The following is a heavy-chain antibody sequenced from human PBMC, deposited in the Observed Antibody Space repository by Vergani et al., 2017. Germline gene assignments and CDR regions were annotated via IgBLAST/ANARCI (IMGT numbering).Heavy chain of an antibody. CDR2: IKQDGSEK. D-gene: IGHD3-16*02. V-gene: IGHV3-7*03. CDR1: GFTFSSYW. CDR3: AGEAWTYDYVWGSYRPRYFDY. Sequence: EVQLVESGGGLVQPGGSLRLSCAASGFTFSSYWMSWVRQAPGKGLGWVANIKQDGSEKYYVDSVKGRFTISRDNAKNSLYLQMNSLSAEDTAVYYCAGEAWTYDYVWGSYRPRYFDYWGQGTLVTVSS. J-gene: IGHJ4*02.